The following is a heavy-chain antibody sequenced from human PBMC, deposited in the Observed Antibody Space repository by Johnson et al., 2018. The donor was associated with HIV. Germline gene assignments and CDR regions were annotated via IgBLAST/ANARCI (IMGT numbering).Heavy chain of an antibody. V-gene: IGHV3-21*06. CDR3: ARDASYGDYAFDI. J-gene: IGHJ3*02. Sequence: VQLVESGGGVVQPGRSLRLSCAASGFTFSSYAMHWVRQAPGQGLEWVSAISGSVGSTYYADSVKGRFTISRDNAKNSLYLQLNSLRAEDTAVYYCARDASYGDYAFDIWGQGTMVTVSS. CDR2: ISGSVGST. CDR1: GFTFSSYA. D-gene: IGHD4-17*01.